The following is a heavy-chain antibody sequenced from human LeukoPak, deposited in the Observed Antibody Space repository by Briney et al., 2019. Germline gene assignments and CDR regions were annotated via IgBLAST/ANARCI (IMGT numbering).Heavy chain of an antibody. V-gene: IGHV1-69*13. CDR3: ARGDDSSGYWSY. CDR1: GGTFSIYA. Sequence: SVNVSCKASGGTFSIYAISWVRQAPGQGLEWVGGIIPIFGTANYAQKFQGRVTITADESTSTAYMELSSLRSEDTAVYYCARGDDSSGYWSYWGQGTLVTVSS. J-gene: IGHJ4*02. CDR2: IIPIFGTA. D-gene: IGHD3-22*01.